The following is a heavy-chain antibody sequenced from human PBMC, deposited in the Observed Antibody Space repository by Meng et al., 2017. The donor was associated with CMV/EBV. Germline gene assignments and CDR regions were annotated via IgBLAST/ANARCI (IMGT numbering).Heavy chain of an antibody. CDR3: ARAPTVRYYFDH. D-gene: IGHD4-11*01. J-gene: IGHJ4*02. CDR2: MSASGYYI. Sequence: AASGFSITDYAVDGVRQAPGKGLEWVSVMSASGYYIFYAESVKGRFTIGRDISKNTVYLQANSLRAEDTAVYFCARAPTVRYYFDHWGQGSLVTVSS. V-gene: IGHV3-23*01. CDR1: GFSITDYA.